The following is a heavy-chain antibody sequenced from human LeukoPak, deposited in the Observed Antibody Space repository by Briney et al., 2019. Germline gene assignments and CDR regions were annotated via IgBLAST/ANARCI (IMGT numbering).Heavy chain of an antibody. V-gene: IGHV3-7*04. CDR2: IHPDGIEK. J-gene: IGHJ5*01. CDR3: SRGDDFSGDS. Sequence: GGSLRLSCAASGFTFRSYWMSWVRQAPGRGLEWVANIHPDGIEKYHVDSVKGRFTIFRDNARNLLYLQMSSLRADDTAVYYCSRGDDFSGDSWGQGTLVTVSS. D-gene: IGHD2-21*02. CDR1: GFTFRSYW.